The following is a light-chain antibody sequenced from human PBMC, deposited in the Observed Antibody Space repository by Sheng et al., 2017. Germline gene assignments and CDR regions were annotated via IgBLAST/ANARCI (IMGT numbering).Light chain of an antibody. Sequence: QSVLTQPPSVSAAPGQKVTISCSGSSSNIGNNYVSWYQQFPGTAPKLLIYENNIRPSGIPDRFSGSKSGTSATLGITGLQTGDEADYYCGTWDSSLSVYVFGSGTKVTVL. CDR3: GTWDSSLSVYV. J-gene: IGLJ1*01. CDR1: SSNIGNNY. CDR2: ENN. V-gene: IGLV1-51*02.